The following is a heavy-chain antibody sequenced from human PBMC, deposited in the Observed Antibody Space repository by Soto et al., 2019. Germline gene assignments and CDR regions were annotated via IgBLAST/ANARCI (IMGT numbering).Heavy chain of an antibody. CDR2: INHSGST. Sequence: SETLSLTCAVYGGSFSGYYWSWIRQPPGKGLEWIGEINHSGSTNYNPSLKSRVTISVDTSKNQFSLKLSSVTAADTAVYYCARGRLSIGARPDFDYWGQGTLVTVSS. V-gene: IGHV4-34*01. CDR1: GGSFSGYY. D-gene: IGHD6-6*01. J-gene: IGHJ4*02. CDR3: ARGRLSIGARPDFDY.